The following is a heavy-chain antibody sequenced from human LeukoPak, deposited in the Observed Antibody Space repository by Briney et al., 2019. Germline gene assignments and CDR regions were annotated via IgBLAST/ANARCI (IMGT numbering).Heavy chain of an antibody. CDR1: GGSISRYY. J-gene: IGHJ5*02. CDR2: IDTRGST. V-gene: IGHV4-4*07. D-gene: IGHD2/OR15-2a*01. CDR3: VGSTWDYFFDP. Sequence: PSETLSLTCSVSGGSISRYYWNWIRQPAGKALDWIGRIDTRGSTNYNPALKSRVTMSVDTSKSQFSLKVSSVTAADTAVYYCVGSTWDYFFDPWGQGTLVTVPS.